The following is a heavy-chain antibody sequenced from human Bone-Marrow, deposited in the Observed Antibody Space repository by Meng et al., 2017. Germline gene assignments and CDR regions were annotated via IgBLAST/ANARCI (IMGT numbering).Heavy chain of an antibody. J-gene: IGHJ3*02. CDR2: ISGSGGST. CDR1: GFTFSSYA. V-gene: IGHV3-23*01. CDR3: ARAEYSTDAFDI. Sequence: GGSLRLSCAASGFTFSSYAMSWVRQAPGKGLEWVSAISGSGGSTYYADSVKGRFTISRDNSKNTLYLQMNSLRAEDTAVYYCARAEYSTDAFDIWGQGTMVTVSS. D-gene: IGHD6-6*01.